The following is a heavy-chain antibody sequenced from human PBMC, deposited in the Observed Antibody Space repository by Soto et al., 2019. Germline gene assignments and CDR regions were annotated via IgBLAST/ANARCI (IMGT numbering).Heavy chain of an antibody. Sequence: GGSLRLSCAASGFTFSSYAMSWVRQAPGKGLEWVSAISGSGGSTYYADSVKGRFTISRDNSKNTLYLQMNSLRAEDTAVYYCAKDDTPYDFWSGYWVYWGQGTLVTVSS. CDR2: ISGSGGST. J-gene: IGHJ4*02. CDR3: AKDDTPYDFWSGYWVY. V-gene: IGHV3-23*01. CDR1: GFTFSSYA. D-gene: IGHD3-3*01.